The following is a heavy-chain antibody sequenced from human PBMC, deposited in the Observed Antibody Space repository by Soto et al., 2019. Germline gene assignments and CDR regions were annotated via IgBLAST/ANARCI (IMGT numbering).Heavy chain of an antibody. CDR1: GGSISGSY. CDR3: AREGATNYGMDV. CDR2: IHYSGST. Sequence: SETLSLTCTVSGGSISGSYWSWIRQTPGKVLEWVGYIHYSGSTNYNPSLKSRVTMSVDSAKNQFSLQLSSVTAADTAVYYCAREGATNYGMDVWGQGTTVTVSS. V-gene: IGHV4-59*12. J-gene: IGHJ6*02.